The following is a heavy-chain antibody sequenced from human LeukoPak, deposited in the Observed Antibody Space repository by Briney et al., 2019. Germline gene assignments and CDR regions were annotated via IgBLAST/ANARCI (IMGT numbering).Heavy chain of an antibody. D-gene: IGHD5-24*01. CDR3: ARSRDGYNLLDY. J-gene: IGHJ4*02. Sequence: SQTLSLTCTVSGGSISSGGYYWSWIRQHPGKGLEWIRYIYYSGSTYYNPSLKSRVTISVDTSKNQFSLKLSSVTAADTAVYYCARSRDGYNLLDYWGQGTLVTVSS. V-gene: IGHV4-31*03. CDR1: GGSISSGGYY. CDR2: IYYSGST.